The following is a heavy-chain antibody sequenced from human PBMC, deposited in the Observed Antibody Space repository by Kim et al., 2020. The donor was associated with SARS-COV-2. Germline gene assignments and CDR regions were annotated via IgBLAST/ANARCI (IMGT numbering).Heavy chain of an antibody. V-gene: IGHV3-21*01. D-gene: IGHD5-12*01. CDR3: ARVRRGYSGYDYFDY. J-gene: IGHJ4*02. CDR1: GFTFSSYS. CDR2: ISSSSSYI. Sequence: GGSLRLSCAASGFTFSSYSMNWVRQAPGKGLEWVSSISSSSSYIYYADSVKGRFTISRDNAKNSLYLQMNSLRAEDTAVYYCARVRRGYSGYDYFDYWGQGTLVTVSS.